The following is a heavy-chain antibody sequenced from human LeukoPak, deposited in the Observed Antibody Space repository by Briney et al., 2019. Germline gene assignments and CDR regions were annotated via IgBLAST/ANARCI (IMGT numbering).Heavy chain of an antibody. Sequence: GGSLRLSCAASGFTLSASWMHWVRQAPGKGLVWVSRMSGDGTLTDYADSVKGRFTISRDNSRNTLFLQMNSLRPEDTAVYYCAKDAANLLYYFDHWGQGALVTVSS. D-gene: IGHD2-15*01. J-gene: IGHJ4*02. V-gene: IGHV3-74*01. CDR1: GFTLSASW. CDR2: MSGDGTLT. CDR3: AKDAANLLYYFDH.